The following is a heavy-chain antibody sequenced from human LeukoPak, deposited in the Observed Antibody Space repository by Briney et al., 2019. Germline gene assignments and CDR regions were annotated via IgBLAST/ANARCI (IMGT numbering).Heavy chain of an antibody. J-gene: IGHJ5*02. CDR3: ARDNSVGDNAWWFDP. V-gene: IGHV1-18*01. CDR1: GYTFTSYG. Sequence: ASVMVSCKASGYTFTSYGISWVRRAPGQGLEWMGWISAYNGNTNYAQKLQGRVTMTTDTSTSTAYMELSSLRSENTAIYYCARDNSVGDNAWWFDPRGQGTLVTVSS. D-gene: IGHD1-26*01. CDR2: ISAYNGNT.